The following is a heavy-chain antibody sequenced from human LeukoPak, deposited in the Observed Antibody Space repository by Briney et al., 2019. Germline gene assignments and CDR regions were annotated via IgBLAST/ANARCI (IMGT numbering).Heavy chain of an antibody. V-gene: IGHV1-2*02. D-gene: IGHD1-26*01. CDR1: GYTFTGYY. J-gene: IGHJ5*02. Sequence: ASVKVSCKASGYTFTGYYMHWVRQAPGQGLEWMGWINPNSGGTNYAQKFQGRVTMTRDTSISIAYMELSRLRPDDTAVYYCARGYSGSYYQWFDPWGQGTLVTVSS. CDR2: INPNSGGT. CDR3: ARGYSGSYYQWFDP.